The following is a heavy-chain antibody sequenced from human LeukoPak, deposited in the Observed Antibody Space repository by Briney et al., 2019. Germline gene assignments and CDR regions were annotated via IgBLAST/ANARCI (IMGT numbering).Heavy chain of an antibody. CDR1: GGSVNNAAYY. Sequence: PSETLSLTCTVSGGSVNNAAYYWSWIRQHPGKGLEWIGHIDYRGRTNYNPSLKSRVTISVDTSENQFSLKLSSVTAADTAVYCCARQLGIPYVDYWGQGTLVTVSS. CDR3: ARQLGIPYVDY. J-gene: IGHJ4*02. CDR2: IDYRGRT. D-gene: IGHD5-18*01. V-gene: IGHV4-31*03.